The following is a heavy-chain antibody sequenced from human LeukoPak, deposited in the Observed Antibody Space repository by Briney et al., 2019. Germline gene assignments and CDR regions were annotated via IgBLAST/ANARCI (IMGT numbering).Heavy chain of an antibody. V-gene: IGHV4-4*07. CDR3: ARDLMHYDILTGYYNENPFDY. CDR2: IYTSGST. D-gene: IGHD3-9*01. Sequence: SETLSLTCTVSGGSISSYYWSWIRQPAGKGLEWIRRIYTSGSTNYNPSLKSRVTMSVDTSKNQFSLKLSSVTAADTAVYYCARDLMHYDILTGYYNENPFDYWGQGTLVTVSS. J-gene: IGHJ4*02. CDR1: GGSISSYY.